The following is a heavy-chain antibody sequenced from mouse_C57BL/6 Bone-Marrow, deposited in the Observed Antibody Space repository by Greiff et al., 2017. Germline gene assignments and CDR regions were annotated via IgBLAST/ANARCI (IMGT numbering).Heavy chain of an antibody. CDR1: GYTFTSYW. CDR3: ASGLRQYYFDY. J-gene: IGHJ2*01. CDR2: INPRSGYT. V-gene: IGHV1-7*01. Sequence: VQLQQPGAELAKPGASVKLSCKASGYTFTSYWMHWVKQRPGQGLEWIGYINPRSGYTKYNQKFKDKATLTADKSSSTAYMQLSSLTYEDAAVYYCASGLRQYYFDYWGQGTTLTVSS. D-gene: IGHD3-2*02.